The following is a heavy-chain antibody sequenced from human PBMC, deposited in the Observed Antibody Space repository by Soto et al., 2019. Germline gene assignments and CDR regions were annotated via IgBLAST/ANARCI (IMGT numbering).Heavy chain of an antibody. CDR1: GFTFSSYG. Sequence: GGSLRLSCAASGFTFSSYGMHWVRQAPGKGLEWVAVIWYDGSNKYYADSVKGRFTISRDNSKNTLYLQMNSLRAEDTAVYYCARDDLGYDSSGYYPELHYFDYWGQGTLVTVSS. CDR2: IWYDGSNK. CDR3: ARDDLGYDSSGYYPELHYFDY. V-gene: IGHV3-33*01. J-gene: IGHJ4*02. D-gene: IGHD3-22*01.